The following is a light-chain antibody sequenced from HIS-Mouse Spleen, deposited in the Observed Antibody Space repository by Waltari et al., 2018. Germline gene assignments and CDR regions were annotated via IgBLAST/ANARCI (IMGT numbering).Light chain of an antibody. CDR2: WAS. Sequence: DIVMTQSPDSLAVSLGERATINCKSSQSVLYSSNNKNYLAWYQKKPGQPPKLLIYWASTRESVVPDRFSGSGSVTYFTLTISSLQAEDVAVYYCQQYYSTPYTFGQGTKLEIK. CDR3: QQYYSTPYT. V-gene: IGKV4-1*01. J-gene: IGKJ2*01. CDR1: QSVLYSSNNKNY.